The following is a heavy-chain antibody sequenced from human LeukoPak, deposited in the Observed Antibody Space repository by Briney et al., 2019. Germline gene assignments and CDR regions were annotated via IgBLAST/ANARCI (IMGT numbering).Heavy chain of an antibody. Sequence: SETLSLTCTVSGGSISSYYWSWIRQPPGKGLEWIGYIYYSGSTNYNPSLKSRVTISVDTSKNQFSLKLSSVTAADTAVYYCARGDFPYCSGNTCSHYYYGMDVWGQGTTVTVSS. D-gene: IGHD2-15*01. CDR1: GGSISSYY. J-gene: IGHJ6*02. V-gene: IGHV4-59*01. CDR3: ARGDFPYCSGNTCSHYYYGMDV. CDR2: IYYSGST.